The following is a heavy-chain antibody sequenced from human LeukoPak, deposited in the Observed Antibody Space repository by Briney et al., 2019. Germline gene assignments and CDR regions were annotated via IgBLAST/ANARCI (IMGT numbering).Heavy chain of an antibody. J-gene: IGHJ2*01. D-gene: IGHD2-15*01. CDR1: GFTVSSNY. V-gene: IGHV3-53*05. CDR2: IYSGGST. Sequence: SGGSLRLSCAASGFTVSSNYMSWVRQAPGKGLEWVSVIYSGGSTYYADSVKGRFTISRDNSKNTLYLQMNSLRSEDTAVYYCARGVVVVAATAVEDWYFDLWGRGTLVTVSS. CDR3: ARGVVVVAATAVEDWYFDL.